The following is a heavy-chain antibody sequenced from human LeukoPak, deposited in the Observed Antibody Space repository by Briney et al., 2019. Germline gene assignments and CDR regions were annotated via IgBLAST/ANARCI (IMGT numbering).Heavy chain of an antibody. CDR2: INHSGST. Sequence: SETLSLTCAVYGGSFSGYYWSWIRQPPGKGLEWIGEINHSGSTNYNPSLKSRVTTSVDTSKNQFSLKLSSVTAADTAVYYCARGLITFRTGYYYDSSGYYGYFDYWGQGTLVTVSS. V-gene: IGHV4-34*01. CDR1: GGSFSGYY. CDR3: ARGLITFRTGYYYDSSGYYGYFDY. D-gene: IGHD3-22*01. J-gene: IGHJ4*02.